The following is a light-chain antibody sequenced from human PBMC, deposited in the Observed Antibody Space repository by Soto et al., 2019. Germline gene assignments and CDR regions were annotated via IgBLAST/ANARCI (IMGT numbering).Light chain of an antibody. Sequence: AIRMTQSAASLSVSTGDRVTITCRASQGISSYLAWYQQKPGKAPKLLIYAASTLQSGVPSRFSGSGSGTDFTLTISCLQSEDFATYYCQQYYSYPQTFGQGTKVDIK. CDR3: QQYYSYPQT. CDR2: AAS. CDR1: QGISSY. J-gene: IGKJ1*01. V-gene: IGKV1-8*01.